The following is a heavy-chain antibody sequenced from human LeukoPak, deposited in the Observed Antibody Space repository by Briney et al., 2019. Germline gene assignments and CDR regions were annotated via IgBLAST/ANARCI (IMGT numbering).Heavy chain of an antibody. J-gene: IGHJ4*02. CDR1: GGSFSGYY. CDR2: INHSGST. CDR3: ARGQALYYDYIWGSYRYTGFDY. D-gene: IGHD3-16*02. V-gene: IGHV4-34*01. Sequence: SETLSLTCAVYGGSFSGYYWSWIRQPPGKGLEWIGEINHSGSTNYNPSLKSRVTISVDTSKNQFSLKLSFVTAADTAVYYCARGQALYYDYIWGSYRYTGFDYWGQGTLVTVSS.